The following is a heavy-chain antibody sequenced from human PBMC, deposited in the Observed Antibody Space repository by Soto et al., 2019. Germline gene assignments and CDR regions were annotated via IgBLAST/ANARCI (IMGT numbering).Heavy chain of an antibody. Sequence: QVQLVQSGAEVKKPGSSVKVSCKASGGTFSSYAIGWVRQAPGQGLEWMGGIIPIFGTRNYAQNFQGRVTSTXXEXTXXAYMELSSLRSEDTAVYYGARVPRSWNYEAYYFDYWGQGTLVTVSS. V-gene: IGHV1-69*05. CDR2: IIPIFGTR. D-gene: IGHD1-7*01. J-gene: IGHJ4*02. CDR3: ARVPRSWNYEAYYFDY. CDR1: GGTFSSYA.